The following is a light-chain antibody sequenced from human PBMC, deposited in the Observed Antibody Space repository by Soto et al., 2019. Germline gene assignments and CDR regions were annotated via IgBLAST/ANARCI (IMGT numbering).Light chain of an antibody. V-gene: IGLV2-23*01. CDR1: SSDVGTYNL. Sequence: QYALTQPASVSGSPGQSITISCTGTSSDVGTYNLVSWYQQHPGNAPKLMIYEGNKRPSGVSNRFSGSKSGNTASLTISGLQSEDEGDYYCSSYVGSGTYVVFGGGTKLTVL. J-gene: IGLJ2*01. CDR2: EGN. CDR3: SSYVGSGTYVV.